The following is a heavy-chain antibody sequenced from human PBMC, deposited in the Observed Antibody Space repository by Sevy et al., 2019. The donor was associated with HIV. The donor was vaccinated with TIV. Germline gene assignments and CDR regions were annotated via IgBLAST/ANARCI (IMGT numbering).Heavy chain of an antibody. CDR1: GFTFRDYY. D-gene: IGHD6-19*01. J-gene: IGHJ4*02. Sequence: GGSLRLSCGASGFTFRDYYMSWIRQAPGRGLEWVSYISSRDNTIYYADSVKGRFTISRDNAKNSLYLQMNSLRPEDTAIYYCARDGVSSGWYRGYYFDNWGQGTLVTVSS. V-gene: IGHV3-11*04. CDR3: ARDGVSSGWYRGYYFDN. CDR2: ISSRDNTI.